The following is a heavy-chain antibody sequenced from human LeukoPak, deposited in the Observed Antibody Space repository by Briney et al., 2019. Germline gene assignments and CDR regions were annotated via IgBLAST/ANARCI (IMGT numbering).Heavy chain of an antibody. CDR2: MNTDGSTT. Sequence: GGSLRLSCVASGFTFSRYWMHWVRQAPGKRLVWVSRMNTDGSTTDYADSVKGRFTISRDNAKNTLYLQMNSLGVEDTAVYFCASDFTGHDDYRGQGSQVTVSS. CDR1: GFTFSRYW. CDR3: ASDFTGHDDY. V-gene: IGHV3-74*01. D-gene: IGHD2-8*02. J-gene: IGHJ4*02.